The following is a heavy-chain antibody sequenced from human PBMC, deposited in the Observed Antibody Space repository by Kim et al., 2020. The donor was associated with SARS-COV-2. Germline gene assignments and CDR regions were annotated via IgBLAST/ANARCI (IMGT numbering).Heavy chain of an antibody. CDR3: AKEVGAIVAVAD. D-gene: IGHD6-19*01. V-gene: IGHV3-23*01. J-gene: IGHJ4*02. Sequence: YYADSVKGRFTISRDNSKNTLYLQMNSLRAEDTAVYYCAKEVGAIVAVADWGQGTLVTVSS.